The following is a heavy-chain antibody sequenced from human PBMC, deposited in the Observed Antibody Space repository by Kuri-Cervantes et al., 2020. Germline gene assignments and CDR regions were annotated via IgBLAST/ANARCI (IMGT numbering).Heavy chain of an antibody. V-gene: IGHV3-20*04. CDR3: AKGRSTLRWYLPFDY. Sequence: GGSLRLSCAASGLTFDDYGMTWVRQPPGKGLEWVSGINWNDGSTGYADSVKGRFTISRDNSKNTLYLQMNSLRAEDTAVYYCAKGRSTLRWYLPFDYWGQGTLVTVSS. D-gene: IGHD4-23*01. CDR1: GLTFDDYG. CDR2: INWNDGST. J-gene: IGHJ4*02.